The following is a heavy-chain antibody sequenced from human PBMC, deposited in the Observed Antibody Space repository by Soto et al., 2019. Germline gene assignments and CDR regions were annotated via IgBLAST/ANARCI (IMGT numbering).Heavy chain of an antibody. J-gene: IGHJ5*02. Sequence: QVQLVQSGAEVKKPGASVKVSCKASRYTFISYAISWVRQAPGQGLEWMGWISPYNGDTNYAQRFQGRVTMTTDTASSTAYMELRSLRSDDTAVYYCARDRGYCSGGRCSSDWFDPWGQGTLVTVS. CDR2: ISPYNGDT. CDR1: RYTFISYA. V-gene: IGHV1-18*01. CDR3: ARDRGYCSGGRCSSDWFDP. D-gene: IGHD2-15*01.